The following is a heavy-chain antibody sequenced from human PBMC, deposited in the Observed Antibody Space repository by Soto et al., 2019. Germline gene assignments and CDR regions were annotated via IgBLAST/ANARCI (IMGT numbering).Heavy chain of an antibody. CDR3: ARDGSSTGTVIHYYYYGMDV. Sequence: GASVKVSCKASGGTFSSYAISWVRQAPGQGLEWMGGIIPIFGTANYAQKFQGRVTITADESTSTAYMELSSLRSEDTAVYYCARDGSSTGTVIHYYYYGMDVWGQGTTVTSP. J-gene: IGHJ6*02. V-gene: IGHV1-69*13. CDR1: GGTFSSYA. CDR2: IIPIFGTA. D-gene: IGHD1-1*01.